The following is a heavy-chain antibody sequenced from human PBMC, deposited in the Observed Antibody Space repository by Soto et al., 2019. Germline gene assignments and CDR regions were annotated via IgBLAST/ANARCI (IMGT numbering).Heavy chain of an antibody. CDR1: GGCISSGGYY. J-gene: IGHJ6*02. CDR3: AREGHIYDFWSASTLDYYYYYYGMDV. Sequence: SETLSLTCTVSGGCISSGGYYWSWIRQHPGKGLEWIGYIYYSGSTYYNPSLKSRVTISVDTSKNQFSLKLSSVTAADTAVYYCAREGHIYDFWSASTLDYYYYYYGMDVWGQGTTVTVSS. CDR2: IYYSGST. V-gene: IGHV4-31*03. D-gene: IGHD3-3*01.